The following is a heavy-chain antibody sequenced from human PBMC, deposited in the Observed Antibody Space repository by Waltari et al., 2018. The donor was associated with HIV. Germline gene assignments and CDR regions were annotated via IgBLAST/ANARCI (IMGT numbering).Heavy chain of an antibody. Sequence: QVQLVQSGAEVKKPGSSVKVSCKASGGTFSSYPISWVPQAPGQGLEWMGRIIPILGIANYAQKFQGRVTITADKSTSTAYMELSSLRSEDTAVYYCARGKLGYCSSTSCPNGMDVWGQGTTVTVSS. D-gene: IGHD2-2*01. J-gene: IGHJ6*02. CDR3: ARGKLGYCSSTSCPNGMDV. CDR1: GGTFSSYP. V-gene: IGHV1-69*04. CDR2: IIPILGIA.